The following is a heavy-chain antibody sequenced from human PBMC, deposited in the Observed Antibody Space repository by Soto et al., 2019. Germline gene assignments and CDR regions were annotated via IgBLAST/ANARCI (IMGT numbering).Heavy chain of an antibody. V-gene: IGHV3-23*01. J-gene: IGHJ3*02. CDR2: VTADGGT. D-gene: IGHD2-15*01. Sequence: EVQVLESGGGLVQPGGSLRLSCEGSGFTVSSHAMTWIRQAPGKGPEWVSTVTADGGTYYADSVKGRFAMSRDTSENTLYLQMNSLGAEDTAAYWCAPHVSCSGGSCQYDAFAIRGQGTMVTVSS. CDR3: APHVSCSGGSCQYDAFAI. CDR1: GFTVSSHA.